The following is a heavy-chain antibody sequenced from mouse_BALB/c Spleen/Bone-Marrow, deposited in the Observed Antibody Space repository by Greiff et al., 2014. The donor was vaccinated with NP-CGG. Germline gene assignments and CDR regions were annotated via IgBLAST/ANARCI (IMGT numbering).Heavy chain of an antibody. CDR2: IYPGDGDT. CDR3: SRSGPRRFDYSMDY. J-gene: IGHJ4*01. V-gene: IGHV1-80*01. D-gene: IGHD1-1*01. Sequence: VQLVESGAELVRPGSSVKISCKASGYAFSSYWMNWVKQRPGQGLEWIGQIYPGDGDTNYNGKFKGKATLTADKSSNTACMQLSRLTSEDCAVYFCSRSGPRRFDYSMDYWGQGTSVTVSS. CDR1: GYAFSSYW.